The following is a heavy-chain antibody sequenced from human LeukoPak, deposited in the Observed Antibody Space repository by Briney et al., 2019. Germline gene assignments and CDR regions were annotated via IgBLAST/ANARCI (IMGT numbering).Heavy chain of an antibody. V-gene: IGHV4-34*01. D-gene: IGHD4-17*01. Sequence: SETLSLTCAIYGGSFSGYYWSWIRQPPGKGLEWIGEINHSGSSNYNPSLKSRVTISVDTSKNQFSLKLSSVTAADTAVYYCARGEDGDYYFQHWGQGTLVTVSS. J-gene: IGHJ1*01. CDR3: ARGEDGDYYFQH. CDR1: GGSFSGYY. CDR2: INHSGSS.